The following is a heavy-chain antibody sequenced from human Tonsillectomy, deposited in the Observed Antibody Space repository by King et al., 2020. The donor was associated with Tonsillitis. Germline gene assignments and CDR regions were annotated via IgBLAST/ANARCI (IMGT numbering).Heavy chain of an antibody. CDR3: TKDPDYYDSSTS. V-gene: IGHV3-9*01. CDR2: ISWNSGTI. CDR1: GFSFGDYA. J-gene: IGHJ4*02. Sequence: QLVQSGGALVQPGRSLRLSCAASGFSFGDYAMHWVRQAPGKGLEWVSGISWNSGTIGYADSVKGRFTISRDNAKNLLYLQMNSLRAEDTALYYCTKDPDYYDSSTSWGQGTLVTVSS. D-gene: IGHD3-22*01.